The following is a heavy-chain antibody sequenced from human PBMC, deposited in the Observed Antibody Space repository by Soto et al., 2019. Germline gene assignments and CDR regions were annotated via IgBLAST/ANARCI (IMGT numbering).Heavy chain of an antibody. V-gene: IGHV1-2*04. Sequence: ASVKVSCKASGYTFTGYYMHWVRQAPGQGLEWMGWINPNSGGTNYAQKFQGWVTMTRDTSISTAYMELSRLRSDDTAVYYRARESSSAAFDIWGQGTMVTVSS. CDR3: ARESSSAAFDI. CDR1: GYTFTGYY. CDR2: INPNSGGT. J-gene: IGHJ3*02.